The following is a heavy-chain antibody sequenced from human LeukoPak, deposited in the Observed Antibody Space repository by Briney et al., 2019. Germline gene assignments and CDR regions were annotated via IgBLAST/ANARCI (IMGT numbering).Heavy chain of an antibody. V-gene: IGHV4-59*01. CDR2: INYSGST. CDR1: GGSISSYY. J-gene: IGHJ4*02. Sequence: SSETLSLTCTVSGGSISSYYWSWIRQPPGKGLEWIGYINYSGSTNYNPSLKSRVTISVDTSKNQFSLKLSSVTAADTAVYYCASHSVAGTTDWGQGTLVTVSS. D-gene: IGHD6-19*01. CDR3: ASHSVAGTTD.